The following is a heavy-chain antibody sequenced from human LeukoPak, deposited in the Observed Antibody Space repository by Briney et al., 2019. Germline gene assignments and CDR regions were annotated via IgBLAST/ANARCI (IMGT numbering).Heavy chain of an antibody. V-gene: IGHV3-30*02. D-gene: IGHD3-22*01. J-gene: IGHJ4*02. CDR1: GFTFSSYG. Sequence: PGGSLRLSCAASGFTFSSYGMHWVRQAPGKGLEWVAFLRYDGSNKYYADSVKGRFTISRDNSKNTLYLQMNSLRAEDTAVYYCAKDSHDLYYYDSSGSTNNFDYWGQGTLVTVSS. CDR3: AKDSHDLYYYDSSGSTNNFDY. CDR2: LRYDGSNK.